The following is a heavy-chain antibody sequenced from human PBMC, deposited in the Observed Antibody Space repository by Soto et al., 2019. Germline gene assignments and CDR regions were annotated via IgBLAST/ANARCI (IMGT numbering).Heavy chain of an antibody. V-gene: IGHV3-7*05. CDR2: IKKEGSEK. CDR1: GFTFSNHW. J-gene: IGHJ3*02. CDR3: ARGYCSGTSCYAGALDI. D-gene: IGHD2-2*01. Sequence: EVQLVESGGGLVQPGGSLRLSCAASGFTFSNHWMSWVRQAPGKGLEWVAKIKKEGSEKYYVDSVKGRFTISRDNAKNSLYLQMNSLRVEDTAVYYCARGYCSGTSCYAGALDIWGQGTMVTVSS.